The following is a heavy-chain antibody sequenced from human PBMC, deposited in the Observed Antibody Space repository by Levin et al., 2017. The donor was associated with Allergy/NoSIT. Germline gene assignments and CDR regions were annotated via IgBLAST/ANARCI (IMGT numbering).Heavy chain of an antibody. Sequence: GASVKVSCVASGFTISTYSMNWVRQAPGKGLEWVAYISDTGSTIYYADSVRGRFTISRDNAKNSLYLQMNSLRDEDTALYYCVREKSFYYDSSGENWGLGTRVTVSS. CDR2: ISDTGSTI. CDR1: GFTISTYS. D-gene: IGHD3-22*01. V-gene: IGHV3-48*02. CDR3: VREKSFYYDSSGEN. J-gene: IGHJ4*02.